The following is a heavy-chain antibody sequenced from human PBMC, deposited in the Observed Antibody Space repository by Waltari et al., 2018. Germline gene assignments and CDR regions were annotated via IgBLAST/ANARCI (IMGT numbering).Heavy chain of an antibody. D-gene: IGHD1-26*01. CDR2: IGYDGSNK. CDR3: AKMGATTGIFDY. J-gene: IGHJ4*02. V-gene: IGHV3-30*18. Sequence: QVQLVESGGGVVQPGRSLRLSCAASGFTFSSYGMHWVRQAPGKGLEWVAVIGYDGSNKYYADSVKGRFTISRDNSKNTLYLQMNSLRAEDTAMYYCAKMGATTGIFDYWGQGTLVTVSS. CDR1: GFTFSSYG.